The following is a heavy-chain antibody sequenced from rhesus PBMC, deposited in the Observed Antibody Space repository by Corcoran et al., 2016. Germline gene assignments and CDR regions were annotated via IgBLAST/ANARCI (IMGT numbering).Heavy chain of an antibody. CDR2: INDGGGST. Sequence: VKLVESGGGLAKPGGSLRLSCAAYGFTFIALYMDWVRQAPGRGLEWVSRINDGGGSTWYADSVKGRFTISRDNAKNILFLQIDSLRPEDTAVYYCARGSWDDYAALDYWGQGVLVTVSS. D-gene: IGHD3-34*01. CDR3: ARGSWDDYAALDY. V-gene: IGHV3-178*01. J-gene: IGHJ4*01. CDR1: GFTFIALY.